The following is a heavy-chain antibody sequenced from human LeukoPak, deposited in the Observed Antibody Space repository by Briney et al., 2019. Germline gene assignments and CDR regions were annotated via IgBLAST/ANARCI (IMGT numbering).Heavy chain of an antibody. CDR2: ISGSGGST. V-gene: IGHV3-23*01. CDR3: AGEGLGYFDY. D-gene: IGHD3/OR15-3a*01. J-gene: IGHJ4*02. Sequence: GGSLRLSCAASGFTFSSYAMSWVRQAPGKGLEWVSAISGSGGSTYYADSVKGRFTISRDNAKNSLYLQMNSLRAEDTAVYYCAGEGLGYFDYWGQGTLVTVSS. CDR1: GFTFSSYA.